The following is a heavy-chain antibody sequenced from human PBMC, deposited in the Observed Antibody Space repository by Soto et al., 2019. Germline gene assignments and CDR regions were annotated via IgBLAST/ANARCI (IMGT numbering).Heavy chain of an antibody. V-gene: IGHV4-4*02. Sequence: QMQLQESGPGLVKPSETLSLTCAVSSASIISEQRWSWVRQPPGKGLEWIVEIHHSGSTNNNPSLRSRVTMSVDKSKNHFSLNLNSVTAADTAVYDCARSFGWYAIDQWGQGTLVIVSS. CDR2: IHHSGST. CDR3: ARSFGWYAIDQ. J-gene: IGHJ4*02. CDR1: SASIISEQR. D-gene: IGHD6-19*01.